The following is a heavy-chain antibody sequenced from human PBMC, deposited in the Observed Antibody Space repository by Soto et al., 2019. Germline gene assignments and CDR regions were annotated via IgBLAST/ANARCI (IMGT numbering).Heavy chain of an antibody. Sequence: ASVKVSCKASGYTFTSYYMHWVRQAPGQGLEWMGIINPSGGSTSYAQKFQGRVTMTRDTSTSTVYMELSSLRSEDTAVYYCARVSRDGYNRPYYFDYWGQGTLVTVS. CDR2: INPSGGST. CDR1: GYTFTSYY. D-gene: IGHD5-12*01. CDR3: ARVSRDGYNRPYYFDY. J-gene: IGHJ4*02. V-gene: IGHV1-46*01.